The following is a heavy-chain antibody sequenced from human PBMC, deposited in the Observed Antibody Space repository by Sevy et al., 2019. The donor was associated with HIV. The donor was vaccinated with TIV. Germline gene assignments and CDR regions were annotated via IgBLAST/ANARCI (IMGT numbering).Heavy chain of an antibody. CDR2: ISTGGGFT. CDR3: AKDFLSPNYYGTQFDF. J-gene: IGHJ4*02. V-gene: IGHV3-23*01. Sequence: GGSLRLSCATSGFTFNSYAMSWVRQAPGKGLEWVSTISTGGGFTYYADSVKGRFSISRDNFNNTLFLQMNSLRADDTAMYYCAKDFLSPNYYGTQFDFWGQRTLVTVSS. CDR1: GFTFNSYA. D-gene: IGHD3-10*01.